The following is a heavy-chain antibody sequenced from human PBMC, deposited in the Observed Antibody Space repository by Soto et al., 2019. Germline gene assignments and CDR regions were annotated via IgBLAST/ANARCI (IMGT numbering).Heavy chain of an antibody. CDR1: GFTFSCCW. CDR3: ARGPF. V-gene: IGHV3-7*01. Sequence: EVQLVESGGGLVQPGGSQRLSCAASGFTFSCCWMSWVRQAPGKGLEWVASIKEDGSKIYYVDSVEGRFTISRDNARSSLYLQMNSLRAEDTAVYYCARGPFWGQGSLVTVSS. CDR2: IKEDGSKI. J-gene: IGHJ4*02.